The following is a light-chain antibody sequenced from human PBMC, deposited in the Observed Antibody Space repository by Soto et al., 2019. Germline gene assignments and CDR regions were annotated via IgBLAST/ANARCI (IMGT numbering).Light chain of an antibody. CDR1: QSIGSW. Sequence: DNQMTQSPSTLSASLGDRVTITCRASQSIGSWLAWYQQKPGKAPKLLIYKTSILENGVPSRFSGSGSGTEFTLSISSLQPDDFATYYCHQYNSYWTFGQGTKVDIK. CDR3: HQYNSYWT. CDR2: KTS. V-gene: IGKV1-5*03. J-gene: IGKJ1*01.